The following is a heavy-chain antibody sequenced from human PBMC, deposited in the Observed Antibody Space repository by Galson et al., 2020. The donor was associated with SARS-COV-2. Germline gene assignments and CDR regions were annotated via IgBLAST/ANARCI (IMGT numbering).Heavy chain of an antibody. CDR2: IYGNDDK. CDR1: GFSLTTSGVG. CDR3: AHFLVIGGFTTYLDY. Sequence: ESGPTLVKPTQTLTLTCTFSGFSLTTSGVGVGWIRQPPGKALVWLALIYGNDDKYYSPSLKSRLTVTKDTSKNQVVLTMSNMDPVDTATYYCAHFLVIGGFTTYLDYWGQGTLVTVSS. D-gene: IGHD3-22*01. J-gene: IGHJ4*02. V-gene: IGHV2-5*01.